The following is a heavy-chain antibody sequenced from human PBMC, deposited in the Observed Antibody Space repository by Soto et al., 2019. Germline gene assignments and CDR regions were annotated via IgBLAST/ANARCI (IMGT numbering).Heavy chain of an antibody. CDR1: GYTFTRNG. CDR3: VRVADVDYMHWWYFDY. V-gene: IGHV1-18*01. D-gene: IGHD4-17*01. CDR2: VSAYNGNT. J-gene: IGHJ4*02. Sequence: QVQLVQSGAEVKMPGASVKVSCKASGYTFTRNGISWVRQAPGQGLEWMGWVSAYNGNTKYAPKLRGRVTMTTDTSTSTAYMELRSLRSDDTDVYYCVRVADVDYMHWWYFDYWGQGTLVTASS.